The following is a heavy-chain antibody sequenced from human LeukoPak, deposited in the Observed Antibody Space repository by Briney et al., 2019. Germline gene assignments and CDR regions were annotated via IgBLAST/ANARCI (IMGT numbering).Heavy chain of an antibody. CDR3: AREVTTGSQGFDY. Sequence: SETLSLTCTVSGNSISSGHYWGWIRQPPGKGLEWIGSIYHRGSTFYNPSLKSRVTISVDTSKNQFSLKLDSVTAADTAEYYCAREVTTGSQGFDYWGQGTLVTVSS. D-gene: IGHD4-17*01. V-gene: IGHV4-38-2*02. J-gene: IGHJ4*02. CDR2: IYHRGST. CDR1: GNSISSGHY.